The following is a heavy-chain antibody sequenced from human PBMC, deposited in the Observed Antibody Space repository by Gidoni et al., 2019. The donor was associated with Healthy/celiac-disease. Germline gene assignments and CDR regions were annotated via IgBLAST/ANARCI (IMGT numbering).Heavy chain of an antibody. D-gene: IGHD6-13*01. J-gene: IGHJ5*02. CDR2: MIAYNGNT. CDR3: ARDRVRIAAAVKYNWFDP. CDR1: GYSFTSYG. Sequence: QVQLVQSGAAVKKPGASVKVSCKASGYSFTSYGISWVRQAPGQGLESMGWMIAYNGNTNYAQKLQGRVTMTTDTSTSTAYMVLRSLRSDDTAVYYCARDRVRIAAAVKYNWFDPWGQGTLVTVSS. V-gene: IGHV1-18*01.